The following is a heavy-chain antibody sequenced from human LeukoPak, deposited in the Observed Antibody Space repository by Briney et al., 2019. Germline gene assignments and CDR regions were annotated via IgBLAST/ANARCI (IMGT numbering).Heavy chain of an antibody. D-gene: IGHD4/OR15-4a*01. J-gene: IGHJ4*02. CDR1: GFTFSSYW. V-gene: IGHV3-74*01. Sequence: GGSLRLSCAASGFTFSSYWIHWVRQAPGKGLVWVSDIDSDGTNTNYADSVKGRFTISRDNAKHTVYLQMSSLRAEDTAVYYCARGANYVQEAFDYWGQGTPVTVSS. CDR3: ARGANYVQEAFDY. CDR2: IDSDGTNT.